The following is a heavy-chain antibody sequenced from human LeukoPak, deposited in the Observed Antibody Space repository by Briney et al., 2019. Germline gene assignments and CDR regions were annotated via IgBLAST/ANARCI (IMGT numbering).Heavy chain of an antibody. CDR1: GFTFSNSA. J-gene: IGHJ4*02. Sequence: GGSLRLSCAASGFTFSNSAMTWVRQAPGKGLEWVSVIYSGGSTYYADSVKGRFTISRDNSKNTLYLQMNSLRAEDTAVYYCARHYYDSSGCDYWGQGTLVTVSS. V-gene: IGHV3-53*01. CDR3: ARHYYDSSGCDY. CDR2: IYSGGST. D-gene: IGHD3-22*01.